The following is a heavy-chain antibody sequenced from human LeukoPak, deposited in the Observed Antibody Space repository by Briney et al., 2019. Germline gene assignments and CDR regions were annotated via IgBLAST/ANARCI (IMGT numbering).Heavy chain of an antibody. J-gene: IGHJ3*02. Sequence: PSETLSLTCSVSGDSISSSIYYWVWVRQSPGKGLEWIGSINHGGNTYYSASLKSRVTLTVDTSKNQFSLKLTSVTAADTAVYYCARERVVPAAIPGGAFDIRGQGTMVTVSS. CDR3: ARERVVPAAIPGGAFDI. V-gene: IGHV4-39*07. CDR2: INHGGNT. CDR1: GDSISSSIYY. D-gene: IGHD2-2*02.